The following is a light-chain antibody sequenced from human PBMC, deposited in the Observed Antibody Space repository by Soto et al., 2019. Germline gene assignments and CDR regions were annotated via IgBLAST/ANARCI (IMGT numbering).Light chain of an antibody. J-gene: IGKJ4*01. CDR2: AAS. Sequence: IQLTQSPSSLSASVGERATIACRASQDVAIYLVWYQQKPGEAPKLLISAASTLSGGVPSRFSGSGSGTDFALTITSLQAEDFATYYCQQLRMYPSTFGRGTQVE. CDR3: QQLRMYPST. CDR1: QDVAIY. V-gene: IGKV1-9*01.